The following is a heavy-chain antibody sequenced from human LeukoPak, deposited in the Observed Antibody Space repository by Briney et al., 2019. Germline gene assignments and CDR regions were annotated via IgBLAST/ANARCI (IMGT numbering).Heavy chain of an antibody. CDR1: GFSLNTSGVG. CDR2: IYWDDDK. J-gene: IGHJ4*02. D-gene: IGHD5-24*01. CDR3: AHSRRWLHNPLMGDFDY. Sequence: VSGPTLVNPTQTLTLTCTFSGFSLNTSGVGVGWIRQPPGKALEWLALIYWDDDKRYSPSLKTRLTITKDTSKNQVVLTMTNMDPVDTATYCCAHSRRWLHNPLMGDFDYWGQGTLVTVSS. V-gene: IGHV2-5*02.